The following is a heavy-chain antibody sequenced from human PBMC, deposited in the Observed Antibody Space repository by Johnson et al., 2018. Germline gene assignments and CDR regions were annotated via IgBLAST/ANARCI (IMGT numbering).Heavy chain of an antibody. V-gene: IGHV4-39*01. Sequence: QVQLQESGPGLVKPSETLSLTCTVSGGSISSSSYFWAWIRQPPGKGLEWIGSIYYSGSTYYNPSLKSRVTISVDTSKNQFSLKLGSVTAADTAVFYCARRSRGWLGAFDIWGQGTMVIVSS. CDR3: ARRSRGWLGAFDI. CDR1: GGSISSSSYF. D-gene: IGHD6-19*01. CDR2: IYYSGST. J-gene: IGHJ3*02.